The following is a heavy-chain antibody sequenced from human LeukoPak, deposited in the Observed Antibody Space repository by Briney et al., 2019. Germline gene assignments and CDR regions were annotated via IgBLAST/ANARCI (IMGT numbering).Heavy chain of an antibody. Sequence: SETLSLTCTVSGGSISSYYWSWIRQPPGKGLEWIGYIYYSGSTNYNPSLKSRLTISVDTSKNQFSLKLSSVTAADTAVYYCARAPDRITIIVVVITKDAFDIWGQGTMVTVSS. J-gene: IGHJ3*02. D-gene: IGHD3-22*01. V-gene: IGHV4-59*01. CDR1: GGSISSYY. CDR3: ARAPDRITIIVVVITKDAFDI. CDR2: IYYSGST.